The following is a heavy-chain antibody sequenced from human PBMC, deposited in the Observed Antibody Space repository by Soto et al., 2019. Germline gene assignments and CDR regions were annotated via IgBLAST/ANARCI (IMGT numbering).Heavy chain of an antibody. CDR1: GGTFISYA. V-gene: IGHV1-69*12. CDR3: ARGNRDYGDYSNYFFDG. J-gene: IGHJ4*02. CDR2: IIPMYGTA. Sequence: QVQLVQSGAEMKKPGSSVRVSCKSSGGTFISYAISWVRQGPRQGLEWMGGIIPMYGTATYAQKFQGRVTITADESTSTGYMELNSLRSDDTAVYFCARGNRDYGDYSNYFFDGWGQGTLVTVSS. D-gene: IGHD4-17*01.